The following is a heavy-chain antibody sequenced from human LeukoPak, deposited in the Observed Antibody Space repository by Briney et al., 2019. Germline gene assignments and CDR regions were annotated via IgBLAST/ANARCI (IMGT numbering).Heavy chain of an antibody. V-gene: IGHV3-48*01. CDR3: ASRVAGSTKGGY. Sequence: GGSLRLSCAASGLPLRSFRLNGVRRPPGRGLGGVSYISSSSSTIYYADSVKGRFTISRDNAKNSLYLQMNSLRAEDTAVYYCASRVAGSTKGGYWGQGTLVTVSS. J-gene: IGHJ4*02. CDR2: ISSSSSTI. CDR1: GLPLRSFR. D-gene: IGHD6-19*01.